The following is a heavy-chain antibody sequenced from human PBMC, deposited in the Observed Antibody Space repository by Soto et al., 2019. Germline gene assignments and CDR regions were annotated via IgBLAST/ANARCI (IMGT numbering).Heavy chain of an antibody. V-gene: IGHV1-46*01. CDR3: ARERGTSCYNT. J-gene: IGHJ4*02. CDR1: GYTFTSYY. D-gene: IGHD2-2*02. CDR2: VNHSGGST. Sequence: GASVKVYCKASGYTFTSYYIHWARQAPGQGLEWMGIVNHSGGSTSYAQKFQGRVTMTRDTSTSTVYRELSSLRSEDTAVYYCARERGTSCYNTWGQGTLVTVSS.